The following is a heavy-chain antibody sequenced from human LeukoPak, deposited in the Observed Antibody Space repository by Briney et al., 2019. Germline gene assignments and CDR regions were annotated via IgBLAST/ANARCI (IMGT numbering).Heavy chain of an antibody. Sequence: GGSLRLSCAASGFTFSSYAMHWVRQAPGKGLEWVAVISYDGSNKYYANSVKGRFIISRDNSKNTLYLQMNSLRAEDTAVYYCARDGGSGSYYLYYYYYGMDVWGQGTTVTVSS. CDR1: GFTFSSYA. CDR2: ISYDGSNK. J-gene: IGHJ6*02. D-gene: IGHD3-10*01. CDR3: ARDGGSGSYYLYYYYYGMDV. V-gene: IGHV3-30-3*01.